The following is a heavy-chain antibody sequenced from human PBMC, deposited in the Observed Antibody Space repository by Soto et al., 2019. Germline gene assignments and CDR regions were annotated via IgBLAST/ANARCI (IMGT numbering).Heavy chain of an antibody. Sequence: PGGSLRLSCAASGFTFSSYWMHWVRQAPWKVLVWVSRINSDGSSTSYADSVKGRFTISRDNAKNTLYLQINSLRAEDTAVYYCARAKMTTVTTLFYWGQGTLVTVSS. D-gene: IGHD4-17*01. V-gene: IGHV3-74*01. J-gene: IGHJ4*02. CDR1: GFTFSSYW. CDR2: INSDGSST. CDR3: ARAKMTTVTTLFY.